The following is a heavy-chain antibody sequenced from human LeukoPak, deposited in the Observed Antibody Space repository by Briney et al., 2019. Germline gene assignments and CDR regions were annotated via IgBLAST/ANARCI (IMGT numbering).Heavy chain of an antibody. V-gene: IGHV3-48*01. CDR1: GFTLSSYN. J-gene: IGHJ4*02. CDR2: ITTSIDII. CDR3: ARDHSPRARGYVY. Sequence: GGSLRLSCAASGFTLSSYNMNWVRQAPGKGLEWISYITTSIDIISYADSVKGRFTISRDNSKNTLYLQMNSLRAEDTAVYYCARDHSPRARGYVYWGQGTLVTVSS. D-gene: IGHD3-10*01.